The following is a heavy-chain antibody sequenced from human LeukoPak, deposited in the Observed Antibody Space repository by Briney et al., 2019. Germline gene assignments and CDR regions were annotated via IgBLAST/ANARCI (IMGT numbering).Heavy chain of an antibody. Sequence: GGSLRLSCAASGFTVSGNYMSWVRQAPGKGLEWVSVIYSGGSTYYADSVKGRFTISRDNSKNTLYLQMNSLRVEDTAVYYRAREVRSSGSRKAMDVWGKGTTVTISS. J-gene: IGHJ6*03. V-gene: IGHV3-66*01. CDR2: IYSGGST. D-gene: IGHD6-19*01. CDR1: GFTVSGNY. CDR3: AREVRSSGSRKAMDV.